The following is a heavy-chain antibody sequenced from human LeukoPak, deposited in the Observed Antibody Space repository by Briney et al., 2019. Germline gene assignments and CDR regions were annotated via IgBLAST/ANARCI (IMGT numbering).Heavy chain of an antibody. CDR1: GFTFSSYS. CDR2: ISSSSSTI. Sequence: QTGGSLRLSCAASGFTFSSYSMNWVRQAPGKGLEWVSYISSSSSTIYYADSVKGRFAISRDNAKNSLYLQMSSLRAEDTAVYYCAREKREFDYWGQGALVTVSS. CDR3: AREKREFDY. J-gene: IGHJ4*02. V-gene: IGHV3-48*04.